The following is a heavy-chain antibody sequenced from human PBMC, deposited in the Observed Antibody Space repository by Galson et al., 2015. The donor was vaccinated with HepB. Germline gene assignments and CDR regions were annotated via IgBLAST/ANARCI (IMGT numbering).Heavy chain of an antibody. Sequence: SLRLSCAVSGFSFTSHSMNWVRQAPGKGLEWVSYISSGGTKYYADSVKGRFTISRDNAKKSMYLHMSSLRAEDTAIYYCARNPASYDYYSMDVWGQGTTVTVSS. D-gene: IGHD6-25*01. J-gene: IGHJ6*02. V-gene: IGHV3-48*01. CDR1: GFSFTSHS. CDR3: ARNPASYDYYSMDV. CDR2: ISSGGTK.